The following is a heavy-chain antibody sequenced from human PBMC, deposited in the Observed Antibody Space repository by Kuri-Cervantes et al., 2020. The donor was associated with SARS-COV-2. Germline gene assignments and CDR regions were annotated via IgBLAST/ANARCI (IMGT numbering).Heavy chain of an antibody. V-gene: IGHV3-21*01. CDR2: VSDTGNDK. CDR3: VTLGAY. J-gene: IGHJ4*02. Sequence: GGSLRLSCAASGLRFSFSKYNINWVRQPPGRGLEWVASVSDTGNDKRYRDSVKGRFAVSRDNVKNSVLLQMDSLRVDDTAVYYCVTLGAYWGKGVLVTVSS. CDR1: GLRFSFSKYN.